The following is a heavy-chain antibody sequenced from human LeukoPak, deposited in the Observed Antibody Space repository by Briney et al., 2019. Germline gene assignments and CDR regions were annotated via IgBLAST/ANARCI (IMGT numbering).Heavy chain of an antibody. J-gene: IGHJ4*02. CDR1: GGSISGHY. Sequence: SETLSLTCSVSGGSISGHYWSWIRQTPGKGLEFIGYVYYIGSTRYNPSLESRVTISVDMSKNQFSLKLGSVTAADTAIYYCARDNSGYDILTGYYYYWGQGTLVTVSS. V-gene: IGHV4-59*11. D-gene: IGHD3-9*01. CDR2: VYYIGST. CDR3: ARDNSGYDILTGYYYY.